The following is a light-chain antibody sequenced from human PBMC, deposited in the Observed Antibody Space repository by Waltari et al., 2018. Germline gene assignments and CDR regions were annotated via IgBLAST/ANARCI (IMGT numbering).Light chain of an antibody. Sequence: VILTQSPATPSLSPGESATLTSRASQRVISYLSWYQQKHAEAPTLLIHSASSRATGIPDRGSGSGSGTDFTLTISSLEPEDVGVYQCYQNSSGYSFGQGTKVEIK. J-gene: IGKJ2*03. CDR2: SAS. V-gene: IGKV3-11*01. CDR3: YQNSSGYS. CDR1: QRVISY.